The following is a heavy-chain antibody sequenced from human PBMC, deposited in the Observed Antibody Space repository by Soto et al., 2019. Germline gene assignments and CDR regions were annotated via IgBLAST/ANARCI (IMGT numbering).Heavy chain of an antibody. CDR2: ISGSGGST. V-gene: IGHV3-23*01. J-gene: IGHJ3*02. CDR1: GFTFSSYA. CDR3: ANRPPGYYDILTGSGAFDI. D-gene: IGHD3-9*01. Sequence: GSLRLSCAAAGFTFSSYAMSWVRQAPGKGLEWVSAISGSGGSTYYADSVKGRFTISRDNSKNTLYLQMNSLRAEDTAVYYCANRPPGYYDILTGSGAFDIWGQGTMDTVSS.